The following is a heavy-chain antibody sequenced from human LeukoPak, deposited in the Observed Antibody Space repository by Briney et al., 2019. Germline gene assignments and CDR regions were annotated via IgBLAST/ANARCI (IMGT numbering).Heavy chain of an antibody. V-gene: IGHV4-39*01. J-gene: IGHJ4*02. CDR3: ARLETYDSTLDY. Sequence: ETLSLTCTVSDDSITTSSYYWGWIRQPPGKGLEWIGNIYYSGSTYYNPSLKSRVTISVDTSKNQFSLWLSSVTAADTAVYYCARLETYDSTLDYWGQGTLVTVSS. CDR1: DDSITTSSYY. CDR2: IYYSGST. D-gene: IGHD3-22*01.